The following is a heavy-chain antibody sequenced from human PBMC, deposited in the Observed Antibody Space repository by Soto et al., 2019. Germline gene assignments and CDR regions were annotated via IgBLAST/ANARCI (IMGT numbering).Heavy chain of an antibody. J-gene: IGHJ6*02. Sequence: PGGSLRLSCAASGFTFSSYGMHWVCQAPGKGLEWVAVISYDGSNKYYADSVKGRFTISRDNSKNTLYLQMNSLRAEDTAVYYCANDPTVTTWVMDVWGQGTTVTVSS. CDR1: GFTFSSYG. V-gene: IGHV3-30*18. CDR3: ANDPTVTTWVMDV. CDR2: ISYDGSNK. D-gene: IGHD4-17*01.